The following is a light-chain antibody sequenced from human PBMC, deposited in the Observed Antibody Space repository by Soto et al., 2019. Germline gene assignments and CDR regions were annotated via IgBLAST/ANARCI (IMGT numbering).Light chain of an antibody. V-gene: IGKV1-5*03. CDR2: KAS. J-gene: IGKJ4*01. Sequence: DIQMTQSPSTLSASVGDRVTISCRASQSISSWLAWYQQKPGKAPKLLISKASRLESGVPSRFSGSGSGTEFTLTISSLQPDDFAAYYCQQYKSYPPTFGGGTKVEIK. CDR1: QSISSW. CDR3: QQYKSYPPT.